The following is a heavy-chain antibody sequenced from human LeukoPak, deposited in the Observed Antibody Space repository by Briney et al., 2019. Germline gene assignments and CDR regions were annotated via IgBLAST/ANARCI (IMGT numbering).Heavy chain of an antibody. J-gene: IGHJ3*02. V-gene: IGHV3-74*01. CDR3: AREEEGDAFDI. Sequence: GGSLRLSCAASGFTFSSYWMHWVRQAPRKGLVWVSRINTDGSYTSYADSVKGRFTISRDNAKNTLYLQMNSLRAEDTAVYYCAREEEGDAFDIWGQGTMVTVSS. CDR2: INTDGSYT. CDR1: GFTFSSYW.